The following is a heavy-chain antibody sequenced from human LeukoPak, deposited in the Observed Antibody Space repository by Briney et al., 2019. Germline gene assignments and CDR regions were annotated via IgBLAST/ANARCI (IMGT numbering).Heavy chain of an antibody. CDR1: GFTFSGYW. D-gene: IGHD6-19*01. CDR2: IKQDGSEK. V-gene: IGHV3-7*01. Sequence: GGSWSLSWPASGFTFSGYWLSWSRSSQGKGLEWVASIKQDGSEKYYVDSVKGRFTISRDNAKKSLYLQMNSLRVEDTAVYYCARPSWLAYWGQGTLVTVSS. J-gene: IGHJ4*02. CDR3: ARPSWLAY.